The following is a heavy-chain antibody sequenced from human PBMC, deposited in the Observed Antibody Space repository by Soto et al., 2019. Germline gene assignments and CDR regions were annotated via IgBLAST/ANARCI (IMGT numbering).Heavy chain of an antibody. J-gene: IGHJ4*02. CDR1: GFSLTTSGVG. D-gene: IGHD3-3*01. CDR2: IYWDDDK. CDR3: AHRVLRTVFGLVTTTAIYFDF. Sequence: QITLNESGPTVVRPTETLTLTCRFSGFSLTTSGVGVGWVRQSPGKALEWLALIYWDDDKRYSESLKSRLTITKDTSKNQVVLTVANLDPTDTATYYCAHRVLRTVFGLVTTTAIYFDFWGQGTPVAVSS. V-gene: IGHV2-5*02.